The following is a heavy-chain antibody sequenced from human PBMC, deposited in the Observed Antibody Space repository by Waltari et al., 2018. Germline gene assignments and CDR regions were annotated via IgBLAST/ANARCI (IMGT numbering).Heavy chain of an antibody. V-gene: IGHV4-4*07. J-gene: IGHJ4*02. D-gene: IGHD3-3*01. CDR3: ARENPAYYDFWSGYYPFDY. Sequence: QVQLQESGPGLVKPSETLSLTCTVSGGSISSYYWSWIRQPAGKGLEWIGRIYTSGSTNYNPPLKRRVTMSVDTSKNQFSLKLSSVTAADTAVYYCARENPAYYDFWSGYYPFDYWGQGTLVTVSS. CDR1: GGSISSYY. CDR2: IYTSGST.